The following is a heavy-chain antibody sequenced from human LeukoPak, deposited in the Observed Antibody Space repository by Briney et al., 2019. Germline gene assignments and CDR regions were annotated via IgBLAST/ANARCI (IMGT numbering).Heavy chain of an antibody. CDR3: ARGATNPRALDY. Sequence: GGSLRLSCAASGFTFSSYWMHWVRQAPGKGLVWVSRVSSDGNSTNYADSVKGRFTISRDNTNNTLYLQMNSLRAEDTAVYYCARGATNPRALDYWGQGTLVTVSS. V-gene: IGHV3-74*01. J-gene: IGHJ4*02. D-gene: IGHD1-14*01. CDR1: GFTFSSYW. CDR2: VSSDGNST.